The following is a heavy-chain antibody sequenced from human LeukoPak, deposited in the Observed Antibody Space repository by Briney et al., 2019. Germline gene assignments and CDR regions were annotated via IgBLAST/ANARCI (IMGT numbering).Heavy chain of an antibody. CDR2: INPNSGGT. J-gene: IGHJ6*02. D-gene: IGHD1-14*01. CDR1: GYTFTGYY. Sequence: ASVKVSCKASGYTFTGYYMHWVRQAPGQGLEWMGWINPNSGGTNYAQKFQGRVTMTRDTSISTAYMELSRLRSDDTAVYYCARDPKKSTARSEKYYYYYYGMDVWGQGTTVTVSS. CDR3: ARDPKKSTARSEKYYYYYYGMDV. V-gene: IGHV1-2*02.